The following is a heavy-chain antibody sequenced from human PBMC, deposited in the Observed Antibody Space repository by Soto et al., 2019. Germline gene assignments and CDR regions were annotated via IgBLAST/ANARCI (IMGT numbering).Heavy chain of an antibody. V-gene: IGHV3-74*01. Sequence: GGSLRLSCAASGFTFSSYWMHWVRQAPGKGLVWVSHINSDGSSTSYADSVKGRFTISRDNAKNTLYLQMNSLRAEDTAVYYCARLGYCSSTSCTYYYYGIDVWGQGTTVTVSS. CDR3: ARLGYCSSTSCTYYYYGIDV. J-gene: IGHJ6*02. D-gene: IGHD2-2*01. CDR1: GFTFSSYW. CDR2: INSDGSST.